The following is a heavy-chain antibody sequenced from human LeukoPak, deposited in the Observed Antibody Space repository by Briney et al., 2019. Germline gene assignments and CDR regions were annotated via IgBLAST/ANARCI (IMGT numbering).Heavy chain of an antibody. CDR2: IYSGGTT. V-gene: IGHV3-53*05. CDR3: ARDPGERWLQSPLVDY. J-gene: IGHJ4*02. CDR1: GFTVSSNY. Sequence: PGGSLSLSCAASGFTVSSNYMSWVRQAPGKGLEWVSVIYSGGTTYYADSVKGRFTISRDNSKNTLYLQMNSLRAEDTAVYYCARDPGERWLQSPLVDYWGQGTLVTVSS. D-gene: IGHD5-24*01.